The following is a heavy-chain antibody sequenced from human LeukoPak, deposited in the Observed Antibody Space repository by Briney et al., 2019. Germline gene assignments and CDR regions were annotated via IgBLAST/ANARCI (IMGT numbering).Heavy chain of an antibody. J-gene: IGHJ6*03. V-gene: IGHV4-38-2*02. CDR1: GGSISSYY. D-gene: IGHD3-10*01. CDR2: IYHSGST. Sequence: SETLSLTCTVSGGSISSYYWSWIRQPPGKGLEWIGSIYHSGSTYYNPSLKSRVTISVDTSKNQFSLKLSSVTAADTAVYYCARDSGYYGSGSYPPYYYYYMDVWGKGTTVTVSS. CDR3: ARDSGYYGSGSYPPYYYYYMDV.